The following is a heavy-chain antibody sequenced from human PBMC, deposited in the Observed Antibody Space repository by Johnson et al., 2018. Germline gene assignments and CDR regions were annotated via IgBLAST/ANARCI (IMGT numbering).Heavy chain of an antibody. D-gene: IGHD4-17*01. V-gene: IGHV3-30-3*01. Sequence: QVQLVQSGGGVVQPGRSLRLSCAASGFTFSSYAMHWVRQAPGKGLEWVAVISYDGSNKYYADSVKGRFTISRDNSKNTLYLQMNSLRAEDTSVYYCARGDSGETFDIWGQGTMVTVSS. J-gene: IGHJ3*02. CDR3: ARGDSGETFDI. CDR1: GFTFSSYA. CDR2: ISYDGSNK.